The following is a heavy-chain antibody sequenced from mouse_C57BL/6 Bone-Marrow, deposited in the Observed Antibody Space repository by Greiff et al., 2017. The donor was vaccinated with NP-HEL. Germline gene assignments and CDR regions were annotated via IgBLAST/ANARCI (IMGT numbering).Heavy chain of an antibody. J-gene: IGHJ3*01. CDR2: IRYSGST. V-gene: IGHV3-1*01. D-gene: IGHD1-1*01. CDR3: ARGHYDLSWFAY. CDR1: GYSITSCYD. Sequence: DVQLQESGPGMVKPSPSLSLTCTVTGYSITSCYDWHWIRHFPGNKLEWMGYIRYSGSTNYNPSLKSRITITHDTSKNNFVLKLNSVTTEDTATDYCARGHYDLSWFAYWGQGTLVTVSA.